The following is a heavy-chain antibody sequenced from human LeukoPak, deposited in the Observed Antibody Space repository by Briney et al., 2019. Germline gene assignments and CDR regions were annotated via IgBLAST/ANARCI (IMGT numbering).Heavy chain of an antibody. D-gene: IGHD2-21*02. V-gene: IGHV1-69*05. Sequence: GSSVKVSCKASGGTFSSYAISWVRQAPGQGREWMGGIIPIFGTANYAQKFQGRVTITTDESTSTAYMELSSLRSEDTAVYYCARGLAYCGGDCYSNYYYMDVWGKGTTVTVSS. CDR2: IIPIFGTA. CDR3: ARGLAYCGGDCYSNYYYMDV. CDR1: GGTFSSYA. J-gene: IGHJ6*03.